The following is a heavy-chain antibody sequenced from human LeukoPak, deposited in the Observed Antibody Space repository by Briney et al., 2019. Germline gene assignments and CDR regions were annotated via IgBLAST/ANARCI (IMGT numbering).Heavy chain of an antibody. CDR1: GFTVSSNY. CDR2: ISGSGGST. V-gene: IGHV3-23*01. J-gene: IGHJ6*02. D-gene: IGHD5-18*01. Sequence: GGSLRLSCAASGFTVSSNYMSWVRQAPGKGLEWVSAISGSGGSTYYADSVKGRFTISRDNSKNTLYLQMNSLRAEDTAVYYCASPQWDTAMVTYYYYGMDVWGQGTTVTVSS. CDR3: ASPQWDTAMVTYYYYGMDV.